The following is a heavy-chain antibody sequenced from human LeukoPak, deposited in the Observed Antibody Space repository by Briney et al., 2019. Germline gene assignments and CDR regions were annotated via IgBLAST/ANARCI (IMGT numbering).Heavy chain of an antibody. CDR3: AHMDYGSGSYPY. CDR2: FDPEDGET. CDR1: GYTLTELS. D-gene: IGHD3-10*01. J-gene: IGHJ4*02. Sequence: ASVKVSCKVSGYTLTELSMHWVRQAPGKGLEWMGGFDPEDGETIYAQKFQGRVTMTEDTSTDTAYMELSSLRSEDTAVYYCAHMDYGSGSYPYWGQGTLVTVSS. V-gene: IGHV1-24*01.